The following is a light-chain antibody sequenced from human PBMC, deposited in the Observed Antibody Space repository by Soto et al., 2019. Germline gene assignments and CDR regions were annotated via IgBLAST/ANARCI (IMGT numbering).Light chain of an antibody. V-gene: IGKV3-20*01. CDR1: QSVSSTY. Sequence: EIVLTQSPGTLSLSPGERATLSCRASQSVSSTYLAWYHQKPGQAPRLLIYGASSRATGIPDRFSGSGSGTDFTLTISRLGPEDFAVYYCQLYGSSPPKYTFGQGTKLEIK. CDR2: GAS. CDR3: QLYGSSPPKYT. J-gene: IGKJ2*01.